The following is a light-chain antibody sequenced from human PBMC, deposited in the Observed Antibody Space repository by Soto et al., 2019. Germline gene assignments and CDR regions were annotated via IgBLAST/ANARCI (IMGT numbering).Light chain of an antibody. CDR1: QSFRGL. V-gene: IGKV3-11*01. J-gene: IGKJ5*01. Sequence: ELVLTQSPVTLSLSPGERSTLSFMASQSFRGLLAWYQQKPGQAPRLLIYDAYNRATGIPPRFSGSGSGTDFTLTISSLEPEDSAVYYCQQRHMWPITFGQGTRLEIK. CDR2: DAY. CDR3: QQRHMWPIT.